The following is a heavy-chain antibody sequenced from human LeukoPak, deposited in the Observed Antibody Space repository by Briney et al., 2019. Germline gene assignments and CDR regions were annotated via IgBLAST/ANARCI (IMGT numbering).Heavy chain of an antibody. CDR1: GGSISSYY. D-gene: IGHD5-24*01. J-gene: IGHJ4*02. Sequence: KPSETLSLTCTVSGGSISSYYWSWIRQPPGKGLEWIGYIYYSGSTNYNPSLKSRVTISVDTSKNQFSLKLSSVTAVDTAVYYCAREGVPGIEMAIDYWGQGTLVTVSS. CDR2: IYYSGST. V-gene: IGHV4-59*01. CDR3: AREGVPGIEMAIDY.